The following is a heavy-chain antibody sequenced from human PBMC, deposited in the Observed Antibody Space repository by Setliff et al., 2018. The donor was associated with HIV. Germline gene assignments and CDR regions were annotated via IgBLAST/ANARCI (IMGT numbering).Heavy chain of an antibody. D-gene: IGHD7-27*01. CDR2: ISTSGSTI. CDR3: AREGPQTGDHSLALF. Sequence: GGSLRLSCAASGFTLSYYSMNWVRQAPGKGLEWISYISTSGSTIYYADSVKGRFTISRDNAKNSLYLQMNSLRSEDTAVYYCAREGPQTGDHSLALFWGQGTVVTV. J-gene: IGHJ4*02. CDR1: GFTLSYYS. V-gene: IGHV3-11*04.